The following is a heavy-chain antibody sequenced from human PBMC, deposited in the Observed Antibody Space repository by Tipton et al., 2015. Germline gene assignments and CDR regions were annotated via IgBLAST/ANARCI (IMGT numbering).Heavy chain of an antibody. J-gene: IGHJ4*02. V-gene: IGHV3-53*05. CDR3: VKDGYYYDSGGYSPLDY. CDR2: ISTEGTT. D-gene: IGHD3-22*01. CDR1: GFSVRSNS. Sequence: SLRLSCAASGFSVRSNSMNWVRQAPGKGLEWVSVISTEGTTIYADSVKGRFTISRDTSKNTLYLQMSSLRAEDTAVYYCVKDGYYYDSGGYSPLDYWGQGTLVTVSS.